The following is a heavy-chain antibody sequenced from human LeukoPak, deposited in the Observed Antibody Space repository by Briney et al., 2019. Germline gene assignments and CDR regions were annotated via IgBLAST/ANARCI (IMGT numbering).Heavy chain of an antibody. Sequence: SVKVSCKASGGTFSSYAISWVRQAPGQGLEWMGGIIPIFGTANYAQKFQGRVTITADESTSTAYMELSSLRSEDTAVYYCARGRSSGWRSGDYWGQGTLVTVSS. CDR1: GGTFSSYA. V-gene: IGHV1-69*13. D-gene: IGHD6-19*01. J-gene: IGHJ4*02. CDR3: ARGRSSGWRSGDY. CDR2: IIPIFGTA.